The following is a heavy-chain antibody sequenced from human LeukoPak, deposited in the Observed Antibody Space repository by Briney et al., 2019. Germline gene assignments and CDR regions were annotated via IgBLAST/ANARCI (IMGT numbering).Heavy chain of an antibody. CDR3: AVATIKDYFDY. J-gene: IGHJ4*02. CDR1: GFTFSSYE. Sequence: PGGALRLSCAASGFTFSSYEMNWVRQAPGKGLEWVSYISSSGSTIYYADSVKGRFTISRDNAKNSLYLQMNSLRAEDTAVYYCAVATIKDYFDYWGQGPLVTVSS. V-gene: IGHV3-48*03. D-gene: IGHD5-24*01. CDR2: ISSSGSTI.